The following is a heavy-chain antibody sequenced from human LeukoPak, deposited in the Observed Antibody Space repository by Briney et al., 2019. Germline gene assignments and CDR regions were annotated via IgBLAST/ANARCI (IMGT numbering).Heavy chain of an antibody. V-gene: IGHV1-18*01. CDR1: GGTFRSFA. J-gene: IGHJ4*02. CDR2: INTYNGNT. CDR3: ATNYYDSSGYYSIDY. Sequence: ASVKVSCKASGGTFRSFAISWVRQAPGQGLEWMGWINTYNGNTDYAQKLQGRVTMTTDTSTSTAYMELRSLRSDDTALYYCATNYYDSSGYYSIDYWGQGTLVTVSS. D-gene: IGHD3-22*01.